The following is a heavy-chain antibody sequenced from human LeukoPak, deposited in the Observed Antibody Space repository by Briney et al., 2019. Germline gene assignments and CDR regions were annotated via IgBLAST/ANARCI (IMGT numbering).Heavy chain of an antibody. CDR2: IYSGGST. CDR3: ARGWSGYDTVAQDAFDI. V-gene: IGHV3-66*01. J-gene: IGHJ3*02. Sequence: GGSLRLSCAASGFTVSSSYMSWVRQAPGKGLEWVSVIYSGGSTYYADSVKDRFTISRDNSKNTLYLQMNSLRAEDTAVYYCARGWSGYDTVAQDAFDIWGQGTMVTVSS. CDR1: GFTVSSSY. D-gene: IGHD5-12*01.